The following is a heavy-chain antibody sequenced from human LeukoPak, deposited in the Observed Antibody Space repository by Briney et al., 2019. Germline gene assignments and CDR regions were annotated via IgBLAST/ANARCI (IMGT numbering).Heavy chain of an antibody. Sequence: GGSLSLSCAASGFAISDYSMNWVRQVPGKGLEWVSTIYSDGNTYYPDSVKGRFTISRDGSKNTLYLQLNSLRTEDTAIYYCVREREGSNSEHWGQGTLVTVSS. D-gene: IGHD1-26*01. CDR2: IYSDGNT. V-gene: IGHV3-53*01. J-gene: IGHJ1*01. CDR1: GFAISDYS. CDR3: VREREGSNSEH.